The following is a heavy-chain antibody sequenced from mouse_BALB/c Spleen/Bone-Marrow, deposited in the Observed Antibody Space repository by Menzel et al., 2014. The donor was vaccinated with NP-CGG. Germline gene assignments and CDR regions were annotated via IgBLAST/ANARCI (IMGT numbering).Heavy chain of an antibody. CDR1: GDSITSDY. J-gene: IGHJ4*01. D-gene: IGHD2-4*01. CDR3: ASGGPTMITYYAMDY. CDR2: INFSGST. V-gene: IGHV3-8*02. Sequence: EVKLQESGPSLVKPSQTLSLTCSVTGDSITSDYWNWIRKFPANKLEYMGYINFSGSTYYNPSLKSRISITRDTSKNQYYLQLNSVTTEDTATYYCASGGPTMITYYAMDYWGQGTSVTVSS.